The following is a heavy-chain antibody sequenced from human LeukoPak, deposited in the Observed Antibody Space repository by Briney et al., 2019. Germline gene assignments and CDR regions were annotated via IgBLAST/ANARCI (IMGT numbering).Heavy chain of an antibody. CDR3: ARDVGSGYYFHYYYGMDV. D-gene: IGHD3-22*01. V-gene: IGHV3-33*01. CDR1: GFTFSSYG. Sequence: GGSLRLSCAASGFTFSSYGMHWVRQAPGKGLEWVAVIWYDGSNKYYADTVKGRFTISRDNSKNTLYLQMNSLRAEDTAVYYCARDVGSGYYFHYYYGMDVWGQGTTVTVSS. CDR2: IWYDGSNK. J-gene: IGHJ6*02.